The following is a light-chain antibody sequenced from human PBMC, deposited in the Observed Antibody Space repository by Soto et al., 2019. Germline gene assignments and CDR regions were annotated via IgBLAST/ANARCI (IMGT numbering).Light chain of an antibody. J-gene: IGLJ1*01. CDR2: GNS. CDR3: QSYDSSLSAYV. V-gene: IGLV1-40*01. CDR1: SSNIGAGYD. Sequence: QSARTQPASVSGAPGQKVTISCTGSSSNIGAGYDLHWYQQLPGTAPKLLLYGNSNRPSGVPDRFSGSKSGTSASLAITGLQAEDEADYYCQSYDSSLSAYVFGTGTKVTVL.